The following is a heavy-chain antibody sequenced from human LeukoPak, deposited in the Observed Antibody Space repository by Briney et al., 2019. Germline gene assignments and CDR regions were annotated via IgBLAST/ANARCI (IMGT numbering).Heavy chain of an antibody. CDR2: INPTDGST. V-gene: IGHV1-46*01. Sequence: ASVKVSCKASGYTFTIYYMHWVRQAPGQGLEWMGIINPTDGSTSYAQKFQGRVTMTRDMSTNTGYMELSSLRSEDTAVYYCARSPGGSSYYDTSGYSDAFDIWGQGTMVTVSS. CDR1: GYTFTIYY. J-gene: IGHJ3*02. CDR3: ARSPGGSSYYDTSGYSDAFDI. D-gene: IGHD3-22*01.